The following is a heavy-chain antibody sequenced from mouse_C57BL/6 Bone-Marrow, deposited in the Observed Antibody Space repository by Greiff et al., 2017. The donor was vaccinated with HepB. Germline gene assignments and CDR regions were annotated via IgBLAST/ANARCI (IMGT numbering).Heavy chain of an antibody. V-gene: IGHV5-17*01. J-gene: IGHJ1*03. D-gene: IGHD1-1*01. CDR1: GFTFSDYG. CDR3: ARGYYGSNYDWYFDV. CDR2: ISSGSSTI. Sequence: EVQGVESGGGLVKPGGSLKLSCAASGFTFSDYGMHWVRQAPEKGLEWVAYISSGSSTIYYADTVKGRFTISRVNAKNTLYLQMTSLRSEDTAMYYCARGYYGSNYDWYFDVWGTGTTVTVSS.